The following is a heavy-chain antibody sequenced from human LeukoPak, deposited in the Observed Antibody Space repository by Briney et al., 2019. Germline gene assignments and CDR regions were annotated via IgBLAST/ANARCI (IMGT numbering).Heavy chain of an antibody. CDR3: ANFMTTVTTHDY. CDR1: GYTFTGYY. D-gene: IGHD4-17*01. Sequence: ALVKVSCKASGYTFTGYYMHWVRQAPGQGLEWMGWINPNSGGTNYAQKFQGRVTMTRDTSISTAYMELSRLRSDDTAVYYCANFMTTVTTHDYWGQGTLVTVSS. V-gene: IGHV1-2*02. CDR2: INPNSGGT. J-gene: IGHJ4*02.